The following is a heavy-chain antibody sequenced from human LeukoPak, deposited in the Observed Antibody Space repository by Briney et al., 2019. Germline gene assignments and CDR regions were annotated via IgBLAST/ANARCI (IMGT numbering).Heavy chain of an antibody. CDR1: GFTFDNYR. CDR3: TKRVKYGGTWDHFAD. Sequence: GGSLRLSCAASGFTFDNYRMSWVRQAPGKGLEWVSTVNADGGNTYYADSVKGRFTISRDNSKSTLILQMNSLRVEDTALYYCTKRVKYGGTWDHFADWGQRTLVTVSS. J-gene: IGHJ4*02. D-gene: IGHD1-26*01. V-gene: IGHV3-23*01. CDR2: VNADGGNT.